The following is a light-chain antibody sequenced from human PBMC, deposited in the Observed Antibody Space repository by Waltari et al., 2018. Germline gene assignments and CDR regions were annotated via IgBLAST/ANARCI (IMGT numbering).Light chain of an antibody. J-gene: IGLJ3*02. CDR1: SSDVGGYNF. V-gene: IGLV2-11*01. CDR3: CSYAGYYTV. Sequence: QSALTQPRSVSGSPGQSVTISCTGTSSDVGGYNFVSWYQQYTGKAPKLVIYDVNKRPSGVPGRFSGSKSGNTASLIISGLQTEDEADYYCCSYAGYYTVFGGGTKVAVL. CDR2: DVN.